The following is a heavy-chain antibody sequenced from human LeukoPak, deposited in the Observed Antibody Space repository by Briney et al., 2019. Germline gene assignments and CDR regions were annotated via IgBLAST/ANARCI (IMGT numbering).Heavy chain of an antibody. D-gene: IGHD5-18*01. Sequence: PSETLSLTCTVSGGSIRSYYWSWIRQPAGKGLEWIGRIYTSGSTNYNPSLKSRVTMSVDTSKNQFSLKLSSVTAADTAVYYCARAGYSYEGGYYGMDVWGQGTTVTVSS. CDR1: GGSIRSYY. CDR2: IYTSGST. V-gene: IGHV4-4*07. J-gene: IGHJ6*02. CDR3: ARAGYSYEGGYYGMDV.